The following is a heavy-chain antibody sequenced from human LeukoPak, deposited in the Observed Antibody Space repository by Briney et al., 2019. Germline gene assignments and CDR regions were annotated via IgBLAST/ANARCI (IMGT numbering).Heavy chain of an antibody. J-gene: IGHJ4*02. V-gene: IGHV4-34*01. Sequence: PSETLSLTCAVHGGSFSGYYWSWIRQPPGKGLEWIGEINHSGSTNYNPSLKSRVTISVDTSKNQFSLKLSSVTAADTAVYYCARAGAYSSGSDYWGQGTLVTVSS. CDR2: INHSGST. CDR3: ARAGAYSSGSDY. CDR1: GGSFSGYY. D-gene: IGHD6-19*01.